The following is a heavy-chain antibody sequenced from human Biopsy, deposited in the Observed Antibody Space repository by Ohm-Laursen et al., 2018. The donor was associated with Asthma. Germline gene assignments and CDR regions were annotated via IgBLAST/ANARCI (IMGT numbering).Heavy chain of an antibody. CDR3: ARDGVVPDAMYYHYYYGLVV. CDR2: VKGDGRRT. CDR1: GLTFSDYW. J-gene: IGHJ6*02. D-gene: IGHD2-2*01. Sequence: GSLRLSCAASGLTFSDYWMHWVRQAPGKGLEWVSRVKGDGRRTSYADSVKGRFTISRDNAKNTLYLQMNSLRVEDTAVYYCARDGVVPDAMYYHYYYGLVVWCQAATVTVSS. V-gene: IGHV3-74*01.